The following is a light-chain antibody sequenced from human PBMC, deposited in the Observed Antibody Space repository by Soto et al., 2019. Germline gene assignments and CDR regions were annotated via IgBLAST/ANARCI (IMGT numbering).Light chain of an antibody. CDR3: QQYGSSGT. Sequence: EIVVTQSPGTLSLSPGERATLSCRASQSVSNNYLAWYQQKPGQAPRLPIYGASNRATGIPDRFSGIGSGTDFTLTISRLEPEDVAVYYCQQYGSSGTLGQGTKVDIK. V-gene: IGKV3-20*01. CDR1: QSVSNNY. J-gene: IGKJ1*01. CDR2: GAS.